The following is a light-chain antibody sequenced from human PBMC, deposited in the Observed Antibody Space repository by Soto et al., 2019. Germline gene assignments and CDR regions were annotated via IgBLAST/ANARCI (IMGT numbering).Light chain of an antibody. V-gene: IGKV3-11*01. CDR2: DAS. CDR3: QQRASWPHT. CDR1: HDVSVS. Sequence: EIVLTQSPYTLSLSPGEGATLSCRASHDVSVSLVWYRQRPGQSPRLLIHDASNRATGISARFSGSGSGTDFTLTIGSLEPEESALYYCQQRASWPHTPGQGTKVDIK. J-gene: IGKJ2*01.